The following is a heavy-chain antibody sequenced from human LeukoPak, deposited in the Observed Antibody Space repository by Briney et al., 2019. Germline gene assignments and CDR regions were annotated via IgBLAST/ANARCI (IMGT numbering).Heavy chain of an antibody. D-gene: IGHD3-22*01. CDR1: GFTVSSNY. J-gene: IGHJ3*02. CDR2: IYSGGST. CDR3: ASMHYDSSGYYPHSAFDI. Sequence: PGGSLRLSCAASGFTVSSNYMSWVRQAPGKGLEWVSVIYSGGSTYYADSVKGRFTISRDNSKNTPYLQMNSLRAEDTAVYYCASMHYDSSGYYPHSAFDIWGQGRMVTVSS. V-gene: IGHV3-53*01.